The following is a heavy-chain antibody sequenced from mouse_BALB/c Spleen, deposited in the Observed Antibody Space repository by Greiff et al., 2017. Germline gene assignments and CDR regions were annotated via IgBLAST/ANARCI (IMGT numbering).Heavy chain of an antibody. D-gene: IGHD1-1*01. CDR2: IDPFNGGT. J-gene: IGHJ3*01. CDR1: GYSFTSYY. CDR3: ARPSYYGSSSWFAY. Sequence: VQLQQSGPELMKPGASVKISCKASGYSFTSYYMHWVKQSHGKSLEWIGYIDPFNGGTSYNQKFKGKATLTVDKSSSTAYMHLSSLTSEDSAVYYGARPSYYGSSSWFAYLGQGTLVTVSA. V-gene: IGHV1S135*01.